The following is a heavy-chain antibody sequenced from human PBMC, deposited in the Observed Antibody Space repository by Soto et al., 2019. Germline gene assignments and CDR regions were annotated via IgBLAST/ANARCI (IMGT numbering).Heavy chain of an antibody. Sequence: GGSLRLSCAASGFTFSTYSMNWVRQAPGKGLEWVSYISSSSSTIFYTDSVKGRFTVSRDNAKNSLYLQMNSLRAEDTAVYYCAREVMGLVPAAKGYAFEIWGQGTMVTVSS. CDR3: AREVMGLVPAAKGYAFEI. J-gene: IGHJ3*02. V-gene: IGHV3-48*01. CDR1: GFTFSTYS. D-gene: IGHD2-2*01. CDR2: ISSSSSTI.